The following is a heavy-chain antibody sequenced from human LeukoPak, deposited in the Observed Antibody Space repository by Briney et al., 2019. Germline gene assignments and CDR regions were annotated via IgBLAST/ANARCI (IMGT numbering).Heavy chain of an antibody. V-gene: IGHV3-15*01. D-gene: IGHD4-17*01. CDR3: TTDGDYGDYGGYFDY. J-gene: IGHJ4*02. CDR1: GFTFSNAW. CDR2: IKSKTDGGTT. Sequence: GGPLRLSCAASGFTFSNAWMSWVRLAPGKGLEWVGRIKSKTDGGTTDYAAPVKGRFTISRDDSKNTLYLQMNSLKTEDTAVYYCTTDGDYGDYGGYFDYWGQGTLVTVSS.